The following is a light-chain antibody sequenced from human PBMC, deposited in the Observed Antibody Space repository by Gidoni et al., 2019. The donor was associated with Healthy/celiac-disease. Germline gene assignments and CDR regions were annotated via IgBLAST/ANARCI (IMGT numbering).Light chain of an antibody. Sequence: EIVLTQSPATLSLSPGERATLLCRASQSVSSYLAWYQQKPGQAPRLLIYDASNRATGIPARCSGSGSGTDFTLTISSLEPEDFAVYYCQQRSNWPPLTFGGGTKVEIK. CDR1: QSVSSY. CDR3: QQRSNWPPLT. CDR2: DAS. J-gene: IGKJ4*01. V-gene: IGKV3-11*01.